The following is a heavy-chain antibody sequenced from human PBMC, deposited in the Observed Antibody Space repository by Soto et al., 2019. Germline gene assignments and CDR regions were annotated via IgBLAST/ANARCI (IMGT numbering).Heavy chain of an antibody. D-gene: IGHD3-10*01. CDR1: GFTFSSYS. Sequence: GSLRLSCAASGFTFSSYSMNWVRQAPGKGLEWVSSISSSSSYIYYADSVKGRFTISRDNAKNSLYLQMNSLRAEDTAVYYCARADYYGSGSYYYGMDVWGQGTTVTVSS. V-gene: IGHV3-21*01. CDR2: ISSSSSYI. CDR3: ARADYYGSGSYYYGMDV. J-gene: IGHJ6*02.